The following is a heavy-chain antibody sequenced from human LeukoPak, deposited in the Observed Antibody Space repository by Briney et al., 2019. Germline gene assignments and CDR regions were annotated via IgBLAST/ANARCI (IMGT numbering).Heavy chain of an antibody. D-gene: IGHD5-18*01. Sequence: GGSLRLSCAASGFTLSSYGMHWVRQAPGKGLEWVAVIWYDGSNKYYADSVKGRFTISRDNSKNTLYLQMNSLRAEDTAVYYCAKDRYSYGYAFDYWGQGTLATVSS. J-gene: IGHJ4*02. V-gene: IGHV3-33*06. CDR1: GFTLSSYG. CDR2: IWYDGSNK. CDR3: AKDRYSYGYAFDY.